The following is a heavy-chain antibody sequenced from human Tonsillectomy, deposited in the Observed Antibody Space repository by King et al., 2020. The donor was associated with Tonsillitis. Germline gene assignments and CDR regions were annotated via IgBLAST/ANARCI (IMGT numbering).Heavy chain of an antibody. CDR2: ISYDGSNK. CDR3: VKGPRDGGVIVDLDY. V-gene: IGHV3-30*18. CDR1: GFTFSNYA. Sequence: QVQLVESGGGVVQPGRSLRLSCAASGFTFSNYAMHWVRQAPVKGLEWVAFISYDGSNKYYAESVKGRFTITRDNSKNTLYLQMNSLRAEDTAVYYCVKGPRDGGVIVDLDYWGQGTLVTVSS. J-gene: IGHJ4*02. D-gene: IGHD3-16*02.